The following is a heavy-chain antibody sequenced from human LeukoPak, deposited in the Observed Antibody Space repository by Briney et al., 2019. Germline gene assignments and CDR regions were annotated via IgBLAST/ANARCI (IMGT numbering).Heavy chain of an antibody. D-gene: IGHD5-24*01. CDR1: GFTFSTYS. CDR3: ARDGVEMATIGVFAFDI. J-gene: IGHJ3*02. V-gene: IGHV3-48*04. CDR2: ISSRSSTI. Sequence: GGSLRLSCAASGFTFSTYSTNWVRQAPGKGLEWVSYISSRSSTIYYADSVKGRFTISRDNAKNSLFLQMNSLRAEDTAVYYCARDGVEMATIGVFAFDIWGQGTMVTVSS.